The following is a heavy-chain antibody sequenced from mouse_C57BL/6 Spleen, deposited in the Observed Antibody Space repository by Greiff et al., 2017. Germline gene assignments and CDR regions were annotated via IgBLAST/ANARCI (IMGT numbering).Heavy chain of an antibody. D-gene: IGHD2-4*01. CDR2: IDPETGGT. CDR1: GYTFTDYE. J-gene: IGHJ2*01. CDR3: TRLSPTYDYDYFDY. Sequence: QVQLKESGAELVRPGASVTLSCKASGYTFTDYEMHWVKQTPVHGLEWIGAIDPETGGTAYNQKFKGKAILTADKASSTAYMELRSLTSEDSAVYYCTRLSPTYDYDYFDYWGQGTTLTVSS. V-gene: IGHV1-15*01.